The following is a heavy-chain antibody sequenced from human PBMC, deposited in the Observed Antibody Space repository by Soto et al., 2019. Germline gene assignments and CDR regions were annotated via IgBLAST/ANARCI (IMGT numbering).Heavy chain of an antibody. CDR3: ARVTEFIVAASAAPNWFDP. J-gene: IGHJ5*02. CDR2: ISAYSGDT. CDR1: GYTFTNYG. Sequence: ASVKVSCKASGYTFTNYGFTWVRQAPGQGLEWMGWISAYSGDTNYAQKFQGRVTMTTDTSTSTAHMELRSLRPDDTAVYYCARVTEFIVAASAAPNWFDPWGQGTLVTVSS. D-gene: IGHD2-2*01. V-gene: IGHV1-18*04.